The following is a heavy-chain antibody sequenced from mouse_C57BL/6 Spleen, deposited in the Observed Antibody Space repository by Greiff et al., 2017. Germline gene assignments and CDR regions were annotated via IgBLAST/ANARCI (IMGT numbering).Heavy chain of an antibody. CDR2: ISSGGSYT. CDR1: GFTFSSYG. Sequence: EVKLMESGGDLVKPGGSLKLSCAASGFTFSSYGMSWVRQTPDKRLEWVATISSGGSYTYYPDSVTGRFTISRDNAKNTLYLQMSSLKSEDTAMYYCARLVITTVVATEYFDVWGTGTTVTVSS. J-gene: IGHJ1*03. D-gene: IGHD1-1*01. CDR3: ARLVITTVVATEYFDV. V-gene: IGHV5-6*01.